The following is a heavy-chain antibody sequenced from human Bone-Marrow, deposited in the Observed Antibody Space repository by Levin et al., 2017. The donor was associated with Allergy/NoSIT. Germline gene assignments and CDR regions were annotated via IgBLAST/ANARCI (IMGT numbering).Heavy chain of an antibody. D-gene: IGHD4-11*01. CDR1: GFSLSTYA. J-gene: IGHJ4*02. V-gene: IGHV3-23*01. CDR3: AKALDDYSNRNYFDS. CDR2: ISGSGTSI. Sequence: PGESLKISCTASGFSLSTYAMNWVRQPPGRGPEWVSTISGSGTSIYYSDSVKGRFSVSRDNSKNTVSLQMNSLRVEDSAIYYCAKALDDYSNRNYFDSWGRGTLVTVSS.